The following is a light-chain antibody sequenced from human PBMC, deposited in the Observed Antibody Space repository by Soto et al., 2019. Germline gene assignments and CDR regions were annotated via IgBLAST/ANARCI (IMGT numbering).Light chain of an antibody. CDR3: QQYGSSPRT. J-gene: IGKJ1*01. V-gene: IGKV3-20*01. Sequence: EIVLTQSPGTLSLSPGERATLSCRASQTVSTNYLAWYQQKPGQAPRLLIYGASKRATGIPDRFSGSGSGTDFTLTISRLEPDDFAVYCCQQYGSSPRTFGQGTKVDIK. CDR1: QTVSTNY. CDR2: GAS.